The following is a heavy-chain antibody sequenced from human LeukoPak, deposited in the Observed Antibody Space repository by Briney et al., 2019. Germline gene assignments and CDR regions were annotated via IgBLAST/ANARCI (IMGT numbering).Heavy chain of an antibody. J-gene: IGHJ3*02. Sequence: GGSLRLSCAASGFTFSNYGMHWARQAPGKGLEWVAVIWYDGSNKYYAGSVKGRFTISRDNSKNTLYLQMNSLRAEDTAVYYCASYCSSTSCPEADAFDIWGQGTMVTVSS. CDR3: ASYCSSTSCPEADAFDI. V-gene: IGHV3-33*01. CDR2: IWYDGSNK. CDR1: GFTFSNYG. D-gene: IGHD2-2*01.